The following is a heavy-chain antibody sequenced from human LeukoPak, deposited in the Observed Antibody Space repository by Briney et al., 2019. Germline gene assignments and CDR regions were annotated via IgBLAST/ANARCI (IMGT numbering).Heavy chain of an antibody. CDR2: IYHSGST. D-gene: IGHD3-16*02. J-gene: IGHJ4*02. CDR3: ARGAAAGTTPYYDYVWGSYRYTLSYFDY. Sequence: SETLSLTCAVSGGSISSSNWWSWVRQPPGKGLEWIEEIYHSGSTNHNPSLKSRVTISVDKSKNQFSLKLSSVTAADTAVYYCARGAAAGTTPYYDYVWGSYRYTLSYFDYWGQGTLVTVSS. CDR1: GGSISSSNW. V-gene: IGHV4-4*02.